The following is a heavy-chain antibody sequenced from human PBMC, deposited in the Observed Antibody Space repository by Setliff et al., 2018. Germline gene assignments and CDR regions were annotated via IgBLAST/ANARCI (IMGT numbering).Heavy chain of an antibody. D-gene: IGHD4-17*01. CDR2: IYWNDEK. CDR1: STSLVG. Sequence: SGPTLVNPTQTLTLTCTFSSTSLVGVGWIRQPPGKALEWLALIYWNDEKRYSPSLKSRLTITKDTSKNQVVLTMTNMDPVDTATYYCAHKYGDYVRYFQHWGQGTLVTVSS. CDR3: AHKYGDYVRYFQH. V-gene: IGHV2-5*01. J-gene: IGHJ1*01.